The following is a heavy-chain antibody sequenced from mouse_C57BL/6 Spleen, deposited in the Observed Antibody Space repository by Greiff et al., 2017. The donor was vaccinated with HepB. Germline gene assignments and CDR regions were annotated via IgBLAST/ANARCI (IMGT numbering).Heavy chain of an antibody. CDR3: VREGGTRWYFDV. CDR2: IRSKSSNYAT. CDR1: GFTFNTYA. Sequence: DVMLVESGGGLVQPKGSLKLSCAASGFTFNTYAMHWVRQAPGKGLEWVARIRSKSSNYATYYADSVKDRFTISRDDSQSMLYLQMNNLKTEDTAMYYCVREGGTRWYFDVWGTGTTVTVSS. D-gene: IGHD4-1*01. V-gene: IGHV10-3*01. J-gene: IGHJ1*03.